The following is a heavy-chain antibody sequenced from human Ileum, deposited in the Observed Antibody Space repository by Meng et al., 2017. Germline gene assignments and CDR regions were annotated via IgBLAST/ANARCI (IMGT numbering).Heavy chain of an antibody. V-gene: IGHV4-61*01. Sequence: QVRLQDSGPGLVSPSETLSLTCTVSGGSVSSASYYWSWIRQPPGKGLEWIGLIHYSGSRNYNPSLKSRVTMSVDTSKNQVSLRLTSVTAADTAVYYCARFYGSGTFEVHDYWGQGTLVTVSS. D-gene: IGHD3-10*01. J-gene: IGHJ4*02. CDR2: IHYSGSR. CDR3: ARFYGSGTFEVHDY. CDR1: GGSVSSASYY.